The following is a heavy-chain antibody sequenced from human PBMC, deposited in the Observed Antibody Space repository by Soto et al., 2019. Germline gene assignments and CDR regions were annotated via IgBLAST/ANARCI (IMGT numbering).Heavy chain of an antibody. D-gene: IGHD2-2*01. CDR3: ASPGYCSSTSCYDLSY. CDR2: INPSGGST. CDR1: GDAFTSYY. V-gene: IGHV1-46*03. J-gene: IGHJ4*02. Sequence: ASVKVSCKASGDAFTSYYMRWVRQAPGQGLEWMGIINPSGGSTSYAQKFQGRVTMTRDTSTSTVYMELSSLRSEDTAVYYCASPGYCSSTSCYDLSYWAQGTLVTVSS.